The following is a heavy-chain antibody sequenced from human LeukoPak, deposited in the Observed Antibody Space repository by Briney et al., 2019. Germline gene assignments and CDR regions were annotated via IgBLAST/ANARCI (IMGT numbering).Heavy chain of an antibody. CDR3: ARVTITIFGVVINHDAFDV. CDR1: GGSISSGGYY. V-gene: IGHV4-30-2*01. D-gene: IGHD3-3*01. Sequence: SQTLSLTCTVSGGSISSGGYYWSWIRQPPGKGLEWIGYIYHSGSTYYNPSLKSRVTISVDRSKNQFSLKLSSVTAADTAVYYCARVTITIFGVVINHDAFDVWGQGTMVTVSS. J-gene: IGHJ3*01. CDR2: IYHSGST.